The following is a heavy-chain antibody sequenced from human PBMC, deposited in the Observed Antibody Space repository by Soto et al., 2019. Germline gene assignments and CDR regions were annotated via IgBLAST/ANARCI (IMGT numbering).Heavy chain of an antibody. V-gene: IGHV3-23*01. Sequence: EVQLLQSGGGFVQPGESLRLSCATSGFTFSSYAMSWVRQAPGKGLEWVSALSGTGDSADYASSVQGRFTISRDDSKTTLYLQMSSLRAEDTAIYYCARDNGNYGSGSFHHWGQGTLVIVSS. CDR1: GFTFSSYA. CDR3: ARDNGNYGSGSFHH. CDR2: LSGTGDSA. D-gene: IGHD3-10*01. J-gene: IGHJ4*02.